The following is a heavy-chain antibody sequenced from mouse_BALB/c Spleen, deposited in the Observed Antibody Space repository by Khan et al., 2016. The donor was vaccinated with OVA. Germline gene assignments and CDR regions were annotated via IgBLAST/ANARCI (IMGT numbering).Heavy chain of an antibody. CDR2: ISYSGST. CDR3: ARSIMAN. Sequence: VQLKESGPGLVKPSQSLSLTCTVTGYSITSDYAWNWIRQFPGNKLEWMGYISYSGSTSYNPSLKSRISITRDTSKNQFFLQLNSVTTEDTATDCCARSIMANWGQGTTLTVSS. CDR1: GYSITSDYA. J-gene: IGHJ2*01. V-gene: IGHV3-2*02.